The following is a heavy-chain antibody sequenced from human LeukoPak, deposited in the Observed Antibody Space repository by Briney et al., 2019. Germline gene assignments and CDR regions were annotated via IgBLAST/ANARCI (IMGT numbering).Heavy chain of an antibody. J-gene: IGHJ4*02. D-gene: IGHD3-3*01. CDR1: GFTFLSYG. CDR3: ARHRYYDFWSGYYNPLEY. V-gene: IGHV3-30*02. CDR2: IRYDGSNK. Sequence: GGSLRLSCAASGFTFLSYGMHWVRQAPGKGLEWVAFIRYDGSNKYYADSVKGRFTISRDNSKNTLHLQMNSLRAEDTALYYCARHRYYDFWSGYYNPLEYWGQGTLVTVSS.